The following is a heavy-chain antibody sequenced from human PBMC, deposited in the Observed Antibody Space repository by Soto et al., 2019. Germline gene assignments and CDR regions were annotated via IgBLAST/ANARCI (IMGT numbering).Heavy chain of an antibody. CDR2: IGTAGDT. J-gene: IGHJ3*02. D-gene: IGHD3-9*01. CDR1: GFTFSSYD. Sequence: GGSLRLSCAASGFTFSSYDMHWVRQATGKGLEWVSAIGTAGDTYYPGSVKGRFTISRENAKNSLYLQMNSLRAGDTAVYYCARGGRGYFDWILNPHAFDIRGQGTMVTVSS. V-gene: IGHV3-13*01. CDR3: ARGGRGYFDWILNPHAFDI.